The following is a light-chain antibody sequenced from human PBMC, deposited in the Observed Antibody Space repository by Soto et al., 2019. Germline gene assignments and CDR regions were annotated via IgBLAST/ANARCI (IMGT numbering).Light chain of an antibody. CDR2: GAS. CDR1: QSVSSN. J-gene: IGKJ1*01. V-gene: IGKV3-20*01. Sequence: EIVKTQSPATVSEYAGERATLSGRASQSVSSNLAWYQQKPGHAPRLLIYGASTRATGIPDRFSGSGSGTDFTLTISRLEPEDFAVYYCQQYGSSGTFGQGTKVDI. CDR3: QQYGSSGT.